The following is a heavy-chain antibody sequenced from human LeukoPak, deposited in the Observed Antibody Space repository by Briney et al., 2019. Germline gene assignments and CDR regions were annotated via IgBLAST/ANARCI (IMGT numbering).Heavy chain of an antibody. CDR3: ARGRPYFDS. J-gene: IGHJ4*02. Sequence: PGGSLRLSCAVSGLTFSDYYISWIRQAPGKGLEWISYMSSSGSVIYYADSVKGRFTISRDNAKNSLFLQMDSLRAEDTAVYYCARGRPYFDSWGQGTLVTVSS. CDR1: GLTFSDYY. V-gene: IGHV3-11*01. CDR2: MSSSGSVI.